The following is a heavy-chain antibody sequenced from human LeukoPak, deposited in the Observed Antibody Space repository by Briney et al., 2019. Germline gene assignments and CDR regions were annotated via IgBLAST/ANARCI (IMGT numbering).Heavy chain of an antibody. CDR1: GFTFSSYA. CDR3: AKPRGGSSWYEAFAY. D-gene: IGHD6-13*01. J-gene: IGHJ4*02. CDR2: ISGSGGST. V-gene: IGHV3-23*01. Sequence: GGSLRLSCAASGFTFSSYAMSCVRQAPGKGLEWVLAISGSGGSTYYADSVKGRFTISRDNSKNTLYLQMNSLRAEDTAVYYCAKPRGGSSWYEAFAYWGQGTLVTVSS.